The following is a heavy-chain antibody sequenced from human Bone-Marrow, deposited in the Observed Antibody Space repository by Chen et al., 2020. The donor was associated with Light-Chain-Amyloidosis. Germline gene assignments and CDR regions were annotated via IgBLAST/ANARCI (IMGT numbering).Heavy chain of an antibody. CDR2: IDPKSGDT. J-gene: IGHJ4*02. D-gene: IGHD3-10*01. V-gene: IGHV1-2*06. CDR3: ATAPSYWYGD. Sequence: QVQLVQSGSEVKKPGASVTVSCRASGYTFTGYYIHWVRQAPGQGLEWMGRIDPKSGDTNHAQKFQGTVTRTGDATITAAHMELTNLRYDDTAVYYCATAPSYWYGDWGQGTLVTVSS. CDR1: GYTFTGYY.